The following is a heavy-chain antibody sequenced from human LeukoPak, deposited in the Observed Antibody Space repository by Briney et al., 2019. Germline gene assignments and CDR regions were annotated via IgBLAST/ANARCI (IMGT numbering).Heavy chain of an antibody. CDR1: GDSVGSGSYY. CDR2: IYYSGST. CDR3: ARGGCSSTSCYGYNWFDP. V-gene: IGHV4-61*01. J-gene: IGHJ5*02. Sequence: SETLSLTCTVSGDSVGSGSYYWSWIWQPPGKGLEWIGYIYYSGSTNYNPSLKSRVTISVETSKNQFSLKLSSVTAADTAVYYCARGGCSSTSCYGYNWFDPWGQGTLVTVSS. D-gene: IGHD2-2*01.